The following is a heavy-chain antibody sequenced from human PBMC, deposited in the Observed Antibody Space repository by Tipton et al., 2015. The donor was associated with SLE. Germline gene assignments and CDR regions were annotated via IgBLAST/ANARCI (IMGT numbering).Heavy chain of an antibody. D-gene: IGHD3-9*01. CDR1: GYSFTTYW. CDR2: IYPGDSDT. V-gene: IGHV5-51*03. Sequence: VQLVQSGAEVKKPGESLKISCKASGYSFTTYWIGWVRQMPGKGLEWMGIIYPGDSDTRYSPSFQGQVTISADKSISTAYLQWSSLQASDTAMYYCARKIGDPYEIPGFDPWGQGTLVTVSS. CDR3: ARKIGDPYEIPGFDP. J-gene: IGHJ5*02.